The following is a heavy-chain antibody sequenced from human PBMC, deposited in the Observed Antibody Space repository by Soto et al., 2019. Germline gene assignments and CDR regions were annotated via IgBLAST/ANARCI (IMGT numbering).Heavy chain of an antibody. D-gene: IGHD1-1*01. CDR3: ARGRYGDY. CDR1: GYAFTTYG. J-gene: IGHJ4*02. Sequence: QVHLVQSGAEVKKPGASVKVSCKGSGYAFTTYGITWVRQAPGHGLAWMGWISAHNGNTNYAQKLQGRVTVTRDTSTSTAYMELRSLRSDDIAVYYCARGRYGDYWGQGALVTVSS. V-gene: IGHV1-18*03. CDR2: ISAHNGNT.